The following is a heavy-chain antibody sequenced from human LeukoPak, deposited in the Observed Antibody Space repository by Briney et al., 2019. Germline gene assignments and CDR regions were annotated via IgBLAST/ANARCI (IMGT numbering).Heavy chain of an antibody. CDR1: GFPFSSNS. V-gene: IGHV3-48*02. J-gene: IGHJ6*02. CDR2: ISSSSTI. D-gene: IGHD6-19*01. CDR3: ASSGLQYGMDV. Sequence: GGSLRLSCVASGFPFSSNSMNWVRQAPGKGLEWVSYISSSSTIYNADSVKGRFTISRDNAKNSLYLQMNSLRDEDTAVYYCASSGLQYGMDVWGQGTTVTVSS.